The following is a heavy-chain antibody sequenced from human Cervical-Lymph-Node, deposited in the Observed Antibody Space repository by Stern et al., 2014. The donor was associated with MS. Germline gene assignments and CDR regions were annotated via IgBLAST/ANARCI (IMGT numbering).Heavy chain of an antibody. CDR2: ISYDGSNM. CDR1: GFTFSSYG. D-gene: IGHD3-22*01. CDR3: AKDRGGHFDSSGYYFPAYFDY. J-gene: IGHJ4*02. Sequence: QVQLVQSGGGVVQPGRSLRLSCAASGFTFSSYGMHWVRQAPGKGLEWVAVISYDGSNMKFADSMKGRFTISRDYSLNTLYLQMNSLRAEDTAVYYCAKDRGGHFDSSGYYFPAYFDYWGQGALVTVSS. V-gene: IGHV3-30*18.